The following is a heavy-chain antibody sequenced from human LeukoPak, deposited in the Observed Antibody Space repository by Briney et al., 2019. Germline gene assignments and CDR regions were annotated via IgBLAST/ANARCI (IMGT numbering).Heavy chain of an antibody. CDR2: ISYSGST. CDR1: GDSFSRSSYY. Sequence: PSETLSLTCTVSGDSFSRSSYYWDWIRQPPGKGLEWIGSISYSGSTYYNPSLKSRVTISIDTSKRQFSPTLTSVTATDTAVYYCARRHSDSSGFYTAWGQGTLVTVSS. V-gene: IGHV4-39*01. J-gene: IGHJ5*02. CDR3: ARRHSDSSGFYTA. D-gene: IGHD3-22*01.